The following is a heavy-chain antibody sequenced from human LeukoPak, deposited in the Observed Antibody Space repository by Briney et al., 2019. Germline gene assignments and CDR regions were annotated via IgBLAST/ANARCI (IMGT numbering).Heavy chain of an antibody. CDR2: IGVSGGST. CDR3: AKRSDFFDY. Sequence: GGSLRLSCAASGFTFSSYWMSWVRQAPGKGLEWVSAIGVSGGSTYYADSVKGRFTISRDNSKNTLYLQMNSLRAEDTAVYCCAKRSDFFDYWGQGTLVTVSS. J-gene: IGHJ4*02. D-gene: IGHD3-3*01. CDR1: GFTFSSYW. V-gene: IGHV3-23*01.